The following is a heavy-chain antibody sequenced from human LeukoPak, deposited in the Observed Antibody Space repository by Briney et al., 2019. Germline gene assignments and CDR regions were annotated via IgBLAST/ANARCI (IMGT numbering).Heavy chain of an antibody. J-gene: IGHJ4*02. CDR1: GGSFSGYY. Sequence: KPSETLSLTCAVYGGSFSGYYWSWIRQPPGKGLEWIGEINHSGSTNYNPSLKSRVTISVDTSKNQFSLKLSSVTAADTAVYYCARGDYYGSGSPLDYWGQGTLVTVSS. CDR3: ARGDYYGSGSPLDY. CDR2: INHSGST. D-gene: IGHD3-10*01. V-gene: IGHV4-34*01.